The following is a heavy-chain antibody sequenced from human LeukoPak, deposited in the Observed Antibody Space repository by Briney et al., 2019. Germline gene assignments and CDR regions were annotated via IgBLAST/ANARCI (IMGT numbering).Heavy chain of an antibody. CDR1: GFTFSSYA. J-gene: IGHJ4*02. Sequence: GGSLRLSCAASGFTFSSYAMHWVRQAPGKGLEWVAVISYDGSNKYYADSVKGRFTISRDNSKNTLYLQMNSLRAEDTAVYYCARDRGKGGLDYWGQGTLVTVSS. V-gene: IGHV3-30-3*01. CDR3: ARDRGKGGLDY. CDR2: ISYDGSNK. D-gene: IGHD4-23*01.